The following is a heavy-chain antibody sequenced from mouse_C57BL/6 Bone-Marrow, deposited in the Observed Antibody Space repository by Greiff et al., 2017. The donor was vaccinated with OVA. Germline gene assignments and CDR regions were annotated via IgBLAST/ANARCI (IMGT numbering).Heavy chain of an antibody. CDR2: INPNNGGT. J-gene: IGHJ1*03. D-gene: IGHD1-1*01. V-gene: IGHV1-18*01. CDR3: ARRLRWYFDV. CDR1: GYTFTDYN. Sequence: EVQLQQSGPELVKPGASVKIPCKASGYTFTDYNMDWVKQSHGKSLEWIGDINPNNGGTIYNQKFKGKATLTVGKSSSTAYMELRSLTSEDTAVYYCARRLRWYFDVWGTGTTVTVSS.